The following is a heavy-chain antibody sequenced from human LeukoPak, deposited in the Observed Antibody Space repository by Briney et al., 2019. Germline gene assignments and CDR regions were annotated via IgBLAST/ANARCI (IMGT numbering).Heavy chain of an antibody. CDR3: ARGGTMIVVVLYIAPFDY. CDR2: IIPILGIA. Sequence: ASVKVSCKASGGTFSSYAVSWVRQAPGQGLEWMGRIIPILGIANYAQKFQGRVTITADKSTSTAYMELSSLRSEDTAVYYCARGGTMIVVVLYIAPFDYWGQGTLVTVSS. V-gene: IGHV1-69*04. D-gene: IGHD3-22*01. J-gene: IGHJ4*02. CDR1: GGTFSSYA.